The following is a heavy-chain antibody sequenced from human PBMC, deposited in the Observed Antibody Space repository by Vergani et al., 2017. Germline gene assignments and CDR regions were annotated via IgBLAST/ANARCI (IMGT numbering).Heavy chain of an antibody. V-gene: IGHV4-4*03. D-gene: IGHD3-10*01. CDR1: GDSLSSNNC. J-gene: IGHJ4*02. CDR3: AVRPRVNLVGGEIVTKRTFDY. Sequence: QVQLQESGPGLVKPPGTLSLTCAVSGDSLSSNNCWTWVRQPPGKGLEWIGEICHTEDTKYSPSLKSRVTVSRDTAKNQFSLNLMSVTAADTAMYYCAVRPRVNLVGGEIVTKRTFDYWSQGSLVTVSS. CDR2: ICHTEDT.